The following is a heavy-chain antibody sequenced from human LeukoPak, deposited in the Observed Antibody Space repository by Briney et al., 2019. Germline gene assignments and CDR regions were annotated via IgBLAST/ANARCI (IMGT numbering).Heavy chain of an antibody. CDR3: AREKRSITMIVVARGAFDI. D-gene: IGHD3-22*01. Sequence: GGSLRLSCAASGFTLSSYSMNWVRQAPGKGLEWVSYISSSSTIYYADSVKGRFTISRDNAKNSLYLQMNSLRDEDTAVYYCAREKRSITMIVVARGAFDIWGQGTMVTVSS. J-gene: IGHJ3*02. CDR2: ISSSSTI. CDR1: GFTLSSYS. V-gene: IGHV3-48*02.